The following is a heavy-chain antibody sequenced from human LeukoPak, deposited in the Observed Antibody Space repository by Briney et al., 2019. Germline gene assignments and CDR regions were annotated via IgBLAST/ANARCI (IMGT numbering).Heavy chain of an antibody. J-gene: IGHJ5*02. CDR2: IYPTGST. D-gene: IGHD6-13*01. CDR1: GYSISSGYY. Sequence: PSETLSLTCTVSGYSISSGYYWGWIRQPPGKGLEWIGNIYPTGSTYYNPSLKSRVTISVDTSKNQFSLKVSSVSAADTAVYYCARAYSSSWYWNWFDPWGPGTLVTVSS. V-gene: IGHV4-38-2*02. CDR3: ARAYSSSWYWNWFDP.